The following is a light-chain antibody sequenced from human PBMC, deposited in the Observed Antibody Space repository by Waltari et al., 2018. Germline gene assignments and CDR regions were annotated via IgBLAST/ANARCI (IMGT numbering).Light chain of an antibody. J-gene: IGKJ4*01. CDR3: QQYYDSPQLT. CDR2: WAS. CDR1: HTVLYSSNNKNY. V-gene: IGKV4-1*01. Sequence: DIVMTQSPDSLAVSLGERATINCKSSHTVLYSSNNKNYLAWYQQKHGQPPQLISYWASTRESGVPDRFSGSGSGTEFTLTISSLQAEDVAVYYCQQYYDSPQLTFGGGTKVEIK.